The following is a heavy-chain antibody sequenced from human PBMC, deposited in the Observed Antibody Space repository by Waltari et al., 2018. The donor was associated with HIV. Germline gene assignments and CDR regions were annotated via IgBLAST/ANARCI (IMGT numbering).Heavy chain of an antibody. CDR2: IIPIFGTS. Sequence: QVQLVQSGAEVKKPGSSVKVSCKASGGTFSSYALSWVRQAPGQGLEWLGGIIPIFGTSIYAQNFQGRVTITADESTSTAYMELSSLRSEDTAVYYCSRMNEVAVAGTGFDAFDIWGQGTKVTVSS. D-gene: IGHD6-19*01. V-gene: IGHV1-69*01. J-gene: IGHJ3*02. CDR1: GGTFSSYA. CDR3: SRMNEVAVAGTGFDAFDI.